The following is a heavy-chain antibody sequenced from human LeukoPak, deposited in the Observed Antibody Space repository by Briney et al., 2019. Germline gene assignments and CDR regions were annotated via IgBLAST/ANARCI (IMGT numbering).Heavy chain of an antibody. CDR2: INHSGST. J-gene: IGHJ5*02. CDR3: ARRQYYRFPRWFDP. CDR1: NGSFSGYY. V-gene: IGHV4-34*01. D-gene: IGHD2/OR15-2a*01. Sequence: PSETLSLTCKIYNGSFSGYYWSWVRQSPGKGLEWIGEINHSGSTNYNPSFNSRVTISVDTSINQFSLRLSSVTAADRALYYCARRQYYRFPRWFDPWGQGTLVTVSS.